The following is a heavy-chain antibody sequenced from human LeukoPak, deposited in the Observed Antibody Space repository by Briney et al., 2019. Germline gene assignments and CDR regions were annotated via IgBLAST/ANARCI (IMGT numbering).Heavy chain of an antibody. J-gene: IGHJ3*02. V-gene: IGHV3-73*01. CDR1: GFTFSGSA. Sequence: PGGSLRLSCAASGFTFSGSAMHWVRQASGKGLEWVGRIRSKTNNYATEYAVSVKGRFIISRDNAKNSLYLQMNSLRAEDTAVYYCARDLIGVHIVVVPAPDAFDIWGQGTMVTVSS. CDR2: IRSKTNNYAT. CDR3: ARDLIGVHIVVVPAPDAFDI. D-gene: IGHD2-2*01.